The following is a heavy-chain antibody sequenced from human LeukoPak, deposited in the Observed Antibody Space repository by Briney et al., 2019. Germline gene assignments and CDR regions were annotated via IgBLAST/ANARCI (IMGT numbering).Heavy chain of an antibody. Sequence: SETLSLTCSVSGGSISSYYWSWIRQPPGKGLEWIGYIYYSGSTNYNPSLKSRVTISVDTSKGHFSLNLRSVTAADTAIYYCARQHDSGWAGFSYWGLGTLVTVSS. CDR1: GGSISSYY. CDR3: ARQHDSGWAGFSY. V-gene: IGHV4-59*08. CDR2: IYYSGST. D-gene: IGHD6-19*01. J-gene: IGHJ4*02.